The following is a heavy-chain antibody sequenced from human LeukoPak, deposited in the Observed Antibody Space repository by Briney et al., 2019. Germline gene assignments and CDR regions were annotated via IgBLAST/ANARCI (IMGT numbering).Heavy chain of an antibody. CDR1: GGSFSGYY. Sequence: PSETLSLTCAVYGGSFSGYYWSWIRQPPGKGLEWTGEINHSGSTNYNPPLKSRVTISVDTSKNQFSLKLSSVTAADTAAYYCARAIVVVPAATKTPNWFDPWGQGTLVTVSS. V-gene: IGHV4-34*01. D-gene: IGHD2-2*01. CDR3: ARAIVVVPAATKTPNWFDP. CDR2: INHSGST. J-gene: IGHJ5*02.